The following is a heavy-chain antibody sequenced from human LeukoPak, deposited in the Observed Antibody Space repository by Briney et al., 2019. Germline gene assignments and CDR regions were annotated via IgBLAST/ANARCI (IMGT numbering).Heavy chain of an antibody. CDR1: GYSISSGYY. CDR3: AGRRSITGTTYYYYYMDV. D-gene: IGHD1-7*01. J-gene: IGHJ6*03. CDR2: IYHSGST. Sequence: PSETLSLTCAVSGYSISSGYYWGWIRQPPGKGLEWIGSIYHSGSTYYNPSLKSRVTISVDTSKNQFSLKLSSVTAADTAVYYCAGRRSITGTTYYYYYMDVWGKGTTVTVSS. V-gene: IGHV4-38-2*01.